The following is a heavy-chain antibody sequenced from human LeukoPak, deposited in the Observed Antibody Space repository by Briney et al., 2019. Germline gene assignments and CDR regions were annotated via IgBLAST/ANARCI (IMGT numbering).Heavy chain of an antibody. CDR2: ISGSGRNT. Sequence: PGGSLRLSCAASGFTFSSYSMNWVRQAPGKGLEWVSAISGSGRNTYYADSVMGRFTISRDNSKNTLYLQMNSLRDEDTAVYYCAKEPYDSSGFYSVFDYWGQGTLVTVS. CDR1: GFTFSSYS. V-gene: IGHV3-23*01. J-gene: IGHJ4*02. D-gene: IGHD3-22*01. CDR3: AKEPYDSSGFYSVFDY.